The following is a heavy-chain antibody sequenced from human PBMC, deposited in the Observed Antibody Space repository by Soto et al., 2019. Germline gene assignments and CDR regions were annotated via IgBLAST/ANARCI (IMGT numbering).Heavy chain of an antibody. V-gene: IGHV1-18*01. Sequence: ASVKVSCKASGYTFTSYGISWVRQAPGQGLEWMGWISAYNGNTNYAQKLQGRVTMTTDTSTSTAYMELRSLRSDDTAVYYCARDHHLRSTSCYKSWGQGPLVTVSS. CDR1: GYTFTSYG. CDR2: ISAYNGNT. J-gene: IGHJ5*02. D-gene: IGHD2-2*02. CDR3: ARDHHLRSTSCYKS.